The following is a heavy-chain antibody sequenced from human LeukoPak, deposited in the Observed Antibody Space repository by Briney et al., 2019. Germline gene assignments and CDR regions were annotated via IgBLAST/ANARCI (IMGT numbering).Heavy chain of an antibody. D-gene: IGHD6-13*01. Sequence: GGSLRLSCVASGFTFSDCYMSWIRQAPGKGLEWVSYISPDDTDVDYADSLKGRFTISRDNAKNSLFLQMNSLRAEDTAVYYCTRVPGFSSSWYDCWGQGTLVTVSS. V-gene: IGHV3-11*04. CDR3: TRVPGFSSSWYDC. CDR2: ISPDDTDV. J-gene: IGHJ4*02. CDR1: GFTFSDCY.